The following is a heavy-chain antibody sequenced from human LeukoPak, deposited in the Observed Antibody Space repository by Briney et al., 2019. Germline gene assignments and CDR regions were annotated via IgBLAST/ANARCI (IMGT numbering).Heavy chain of an antibody. CDR1: GFTFGTYW. J-gene: IGHJ4*02. CDR2: INSDGGTT. Sequence: GGSLRLSCGASGFTFGTYWMHWVRQAPGKGLVWVSGINSDGGTTTYADSVKGRFTISRDNAKNSLYLQMNSLRAEDTAVYYRARGGFPPDYWGQGTLVTVSS. V-gene: IGHV3-74*01. CDR3: ARGGFPPDY. D-gene: IGHD1-26*01.